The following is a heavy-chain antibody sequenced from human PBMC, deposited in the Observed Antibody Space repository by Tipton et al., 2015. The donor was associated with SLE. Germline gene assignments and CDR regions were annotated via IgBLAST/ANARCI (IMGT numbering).Heavy chain of an antibody. CDR1: GGSINSSPYY. V-gene: IGHV4-39*07. CDR2: ISFSGTT. J-gene: IGHJ4*02. Sequence: TLSLTCIVSGGSINSSPYYWGWVRQTPGKGLEWLGSISFSGTTYFNPSLKSRFTLSRDTSKNQFSLNLNSVTAADTAFYYCTRVMTGSRSDFWGRGTLVTVSP. CDR3: TRVMTGSRSDF. D-gene: IGHD1-26*01.